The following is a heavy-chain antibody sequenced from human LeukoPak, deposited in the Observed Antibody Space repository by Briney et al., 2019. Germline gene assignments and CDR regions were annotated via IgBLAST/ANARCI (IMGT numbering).Heavy chain of an antibody. V-gene: IGHV3-48*03. CDR3: ARGRGYYDSSGYHRKYYFDY. CDR1: GFTFSSYE. D-gene: IGHD3-22*01. Sequence: GWSLRLSCAASGFTFSSYEMNWVRQAPGKGLEWVSYISSSGSTIYYADSVKGRFTISRDNAKNSLYLQMNSLRAEDTAVYYCARGRGYYDSSGYHRKYYFDYWGQGTLVTVSS. CDR2: ISSSGSTI. J-gene: IGHJ4*02.